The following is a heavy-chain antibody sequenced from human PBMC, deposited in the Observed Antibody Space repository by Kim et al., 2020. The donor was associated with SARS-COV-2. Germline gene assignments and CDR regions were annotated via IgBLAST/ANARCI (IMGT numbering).Heavy chain of an antibody. J-gene: IGHJ4*02. Sequence: YRPSVKGQLTISAEKSISTAYLRGSSLKASDTAMYYCARVRYLDLAGLDYWGQGTLITVSS. V-gene: IGHV5-51*01. D-gene: IGHD3-9*01. CDR3: ARVRYLDLAGLDY.